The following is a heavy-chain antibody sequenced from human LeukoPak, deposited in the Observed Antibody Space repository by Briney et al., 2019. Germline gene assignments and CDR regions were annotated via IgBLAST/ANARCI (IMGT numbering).Heavy chain of an antibody. CDR1: EYTFATYN. J-gene: IGHJ4*02. Sequence: ASVNASCKASEYTFATYNVHWVRQAPGQGLEWMGWINPNSGVTNFAQKFQGWVTMTRDTSIRTVYMEFTRLKSDDTAVYFCARGRPRAASEDFDYWGQGTLVTVSS. CDR2: INPNSGVT. V-gene: IGHV1-2*04. D-gene: IGHD6-13*01. CDR3: ARGRPRAASEDFDY.